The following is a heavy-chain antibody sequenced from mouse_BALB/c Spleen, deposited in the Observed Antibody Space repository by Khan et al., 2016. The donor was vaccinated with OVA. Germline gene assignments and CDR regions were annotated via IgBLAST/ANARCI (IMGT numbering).Heavy chain of an antibody. Sequence: VELVESGAELVKPGASVRLSCKASGYTFTSYYLYWVKQRPGQGLEWIGDINPNNGVTNFNEKFKNKATLTVDKSSSTAYMQLSSLTSEDSAVYYCTRSGYSAFAYWGQGTLVTVSA. CDR3: TRSGYSAFAY. CDR2: INPNNGVT. V-gene: IGHV1S81*02. CDR1: GYTFTSYY. D-gene: IGHD2-12*01. J-gene: IGHJ3*01.